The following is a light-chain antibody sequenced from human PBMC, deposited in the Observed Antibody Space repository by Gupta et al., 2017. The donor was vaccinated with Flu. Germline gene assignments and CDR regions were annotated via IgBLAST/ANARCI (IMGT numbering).Light chain of an antibody. CDR3: ADSDASMNILV. V-gene: IGLV1-47*01. CDR1: SSNIGSNY. J-gene: IGLJ3*02. CDR2: RNN. Sequence: QSVLTQPPSASGTPGQRVTISCSGSSSNIGSNYVYWYQQLQGTEHKCLIDRNNQRPSGVPDRFSGYKAATYASPHTIWVRSEEEADDYCADSDASMNILVFGGGTKLTVL.